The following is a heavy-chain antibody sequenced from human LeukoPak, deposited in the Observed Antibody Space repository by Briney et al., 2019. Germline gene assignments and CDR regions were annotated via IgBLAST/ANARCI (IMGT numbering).Heavy chain of an antibody. J-gene: IGHJ6*02. CDR3: ASTPRTHTAMVRYYYYGMDV. D-gene: IGHD5-18*01. CDR1: GGSFSGYY. Sequence: SETLSLTCAVYGGSFSGYYWSWIRQPPGKGLEWIGEINHSGSTNYNPSLKSRVTISVDTSKNQFSLKLSSVTAADTAVYYCASTPRTHTAMVRYYYYGMDVWGQGTTVTVSS. CDR2: INHSGST. V-gene: IGHV4-34*01.